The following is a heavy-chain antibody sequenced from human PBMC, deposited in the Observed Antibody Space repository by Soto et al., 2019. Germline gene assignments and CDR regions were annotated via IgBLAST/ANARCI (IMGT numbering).Heavy chain of an antibody. CDR2: ISGGGRPI. CDR3: ARDLGWAFDS. D-gene: IGHD6-19*01. V-gene: IGHV3-48*02. J-gene: IGHJ4*02. CDR1: EVTSTKFS. Sequence: RVRWGVSEVTSTKFSVNRIRQAPGRGLEWISYISGGGRPISYADSVKGRFTISRDNAKNSLYLQMDSLTDEDTAVYYCARDLGWAFDSWGQGTLVTVSS.